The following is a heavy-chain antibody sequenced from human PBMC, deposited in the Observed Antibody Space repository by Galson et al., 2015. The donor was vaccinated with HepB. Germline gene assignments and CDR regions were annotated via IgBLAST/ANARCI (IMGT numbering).Heavy chain of an antibody. J-gene: IGHJ5*02. V-gene: IGHV1-69*04. CDR2: IIPILGIP. Sequence: SVKVSCKASGGTFSSYIITWVRQAPGQGLEWMGRIIPILGIPNYAQKFQGRVAITADKSMRTAYMELSGLRSEDTAVYYCARDAGGRGFDPWGQGTLVTVSS. CDR1: GGTFSSYI. D-gene: IGHD3-10*01. CDR3: ARDAGGRGFDP.